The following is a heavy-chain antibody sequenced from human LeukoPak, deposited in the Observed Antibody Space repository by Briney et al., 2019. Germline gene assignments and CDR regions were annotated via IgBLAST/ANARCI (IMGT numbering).Heavy chain of an antibody. CDR2: ISSRGSTI. J-gene: IGHJ4*02. V-gene: IGHV3-11*04. CDR1: GFTFSDYY. CDR3: ARAVLPAVSLDY. Sequence: GGSLRLACAASGFTFSDYYMSWIRQAPGKGLEWVSYISSRGSTIYYGDSVKGRFTISRDNAKNSLYMQMNSLRDEDTAVYYCARAVLPAVSLDYWGQGTLVTVS. D-gene: IGHD2-2*01.